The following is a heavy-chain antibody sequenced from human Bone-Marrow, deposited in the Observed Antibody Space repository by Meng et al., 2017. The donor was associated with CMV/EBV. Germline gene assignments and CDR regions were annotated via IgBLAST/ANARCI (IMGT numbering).Heavy chain of an antibody. J-gene: IGHJ4*02. CDR2: IYHSGST. V-gene: IGHV4-38-2*02. CDR3: ARIAVAGFVYY. D-gene: IGHD6-19*01. Sequence: SETLSLTCTVSGYSISSGYYWGWMRQPPGKGLEWIGSIYHSGSTHYNPSLKSRVTTSVDTSKNQFSLKLSSVTAADTAVYYCARIAVAGFVYYWGQGTLVTVSS. CDR1: GYSISSGYY.